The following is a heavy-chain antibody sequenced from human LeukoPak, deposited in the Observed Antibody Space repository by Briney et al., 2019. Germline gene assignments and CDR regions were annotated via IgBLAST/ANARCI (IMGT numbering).Heavy chain of an antibody. CDR2: INQDGSEI. Sequence: GGSLGLSCAASGFTFSSYEMNWVRQAPGMGPEWVGNINQDGSEIYYVDSVKGRFTISRDNAKNSLSLQMNSLGGEDTAVYYCARDKDITMAGSRFDPWGQGTLVTVSS. J-gene: IGHJ5*02. CDR1: GFTFSSYE. V-gene: IGHV3-7*01. CDR3: ARDKDITMAGSRFDP. D-gene: IGHD6-19*01.